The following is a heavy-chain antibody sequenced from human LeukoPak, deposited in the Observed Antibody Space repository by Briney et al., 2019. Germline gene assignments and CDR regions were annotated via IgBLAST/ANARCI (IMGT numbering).Heavy chain of an antibody. CDR3: AGVMVRGVISGSDAFDI. CDR2: IYTSGST. J-gene: IGHJ3*02. D-gene: IGHD3-10*01. Sequence: SETLSLTCTVSGGSISSYYWSWIRQPAGKGLEWIGRIYTSGSTNYNPSLKSRVTMSVDTSKNQFSLKLSSVTAADTAVYYCAGVMVRGVISGSDAFDIWGQGTMVTVSS. CDR1: GGSISSYY. V-gene: IGHV4-4*07.